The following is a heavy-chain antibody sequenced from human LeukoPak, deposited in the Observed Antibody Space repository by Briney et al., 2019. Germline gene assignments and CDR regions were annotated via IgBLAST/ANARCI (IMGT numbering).Heavy chain of an antibody. CDR2: ISGSGGST. CDR1: GFPFSVSW. J-gene: IGHJ4*02. CDR3: AKDRKSIFGVVIISGY. Sequence: GGSLRLSCVASGFPFSVSWMHWVRQAPGKGLEWVLAISGSGGSTYYADSVKGRFTISRDNSKNTLYLQMNSLRAEDTAVYYCAKDRKSIFGVVIISGYWGQGTLVTVSS. V-gene: IGHV3-23*01. D-gene: IGHD3-3*01.